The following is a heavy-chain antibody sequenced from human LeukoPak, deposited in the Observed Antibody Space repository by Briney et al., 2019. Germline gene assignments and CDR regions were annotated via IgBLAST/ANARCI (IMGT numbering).Heavy chain of an antibody. V-gene: IGHV1-3*01. CDR1: GYTFTDYA. CDR2: ISPDNGNI. D-gene: IGHD3-10*01. CDR3: AVRGVTACLDP. J-gene: IGHJ5*02. Sequence: ASVKVSCKASGYTFTDYAMHWVRQAPGQRLEWMGWISPDNGNIKYSQKFLGRVTITRDTSASTAYMELSSLRSEDTAVYYCAVRGVTACLDPWGQGTLVTVSS.